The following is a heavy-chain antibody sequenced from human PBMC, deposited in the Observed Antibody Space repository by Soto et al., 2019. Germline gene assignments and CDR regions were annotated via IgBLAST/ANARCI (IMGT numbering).Heavy chain of an antibody. CDR3: AREPTFYRSGYYYYFDY. CDR2: IYTRGST. V-gene: IGHV4-4*07. D-gene: IGHD3-22*01. J-gene: IGHJ4*02. CDR1: GGPHSRYC. Sequence: EAMPLTSGGSGGPHSRYCWRGVRQPPGKGLEWIWRIYTRGSTNYHPSLQSRVTMSVGPSKNQFSLKLSSVTDPDPAVYYCAREPTFYRSGYYYYFDYGGPGTLVPVS.